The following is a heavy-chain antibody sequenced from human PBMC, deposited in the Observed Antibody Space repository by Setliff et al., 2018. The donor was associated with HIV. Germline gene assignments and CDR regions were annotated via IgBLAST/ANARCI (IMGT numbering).Heavy chain of an antibody. V-gene: IGHV4-59*01. Sequence: SETLSLTCTVSGDSISSYYWTWIRQPPGKGLEWIGYVYYSGSSNYNPSLQSRVTISVDTSKNQFFLILSSVTAADTAMDSCAISYGYNVDYWGQGKLGTVS. CDR2: VYYSGSS. CDR1: GDSISSYY. J-gene: IGHJ4*02. D-gene: IGHD3-16*01. CDR3: AISYGYNVDY.